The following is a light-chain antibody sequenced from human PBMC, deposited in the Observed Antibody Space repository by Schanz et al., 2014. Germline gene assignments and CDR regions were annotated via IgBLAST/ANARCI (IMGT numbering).Light chain of an antibody. CDR3: QQYYNYPRT. CDR1: QSVSSY. J-gene: IGKJ1*01. CDR2: DAS. Sequence: EIVLTQSPATLSLSPGERATLSCTASQSVSSYLAWYQHKPGQAPRLLFYDASNRASGVPARFSGSGSGTDFTLTISSLQPEDFATYFCQQYYNYPRTFGQGTKVEIK. V-gene: IGKV3-11*01.